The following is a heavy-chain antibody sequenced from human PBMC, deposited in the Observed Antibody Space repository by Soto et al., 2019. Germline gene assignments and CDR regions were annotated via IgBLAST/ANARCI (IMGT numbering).Heavy chain of an antibody. CDR1: GFTFSSYA. CDR2: ISGSGGST. J-gene: IGHJ4*02. CDR3: ARGGLGYMYYYDSSGYYYDY. Sequence: EVQLLESGGGLVQPGGSLRLSCAASGFTFSSYAMSWVRQAPGKGLEWVSAISGSGGSTYYADSVKGRFTISRDNSKNSLYLQMNSLRAEDTAVYYCARGGLGYMYYYDSSGYYYDYWGQGTLVTVSS. D-gene: IGHD3-22*01. V-gene: IGHV3-23*01.